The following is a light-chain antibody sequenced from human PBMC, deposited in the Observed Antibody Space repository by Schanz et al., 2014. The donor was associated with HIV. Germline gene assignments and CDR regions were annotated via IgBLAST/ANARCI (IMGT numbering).Light chain of an antibody. CDR2: EAS. V-gene: IGKV3-11*01. J-gene: IGKJ3*01. CDR1: HSVSNY. Sequence: EIVLTQSPATLSLSPGERATLSCRASHSVSNYLAWYQQKPGQVPRLLIYEASKRATGIPARFSGSGSGTDFTLTISSLEPEDFAVYYCQHYGSSFGPGTKVDIK. CDR3: QHYGSS.